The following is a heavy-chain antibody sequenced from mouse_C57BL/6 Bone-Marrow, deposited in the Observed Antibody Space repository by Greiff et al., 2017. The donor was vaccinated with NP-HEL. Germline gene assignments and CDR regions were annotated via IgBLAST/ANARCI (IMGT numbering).Heavy chain of an antibody. D-gene: IGHD1-1*01. CDR2: IYPGSGST. CDR3: ARYLITTVVHWYFDV. V-gene: IGHV1-55*01. CDR1: GYTFTSYW. Sequence: QVQLQQSGAELARPGASVKLSCKASGYTFTSYWITWVKQRPGQGLEWIGDIYPGSGSTNYNEKFKSKATLTVDTSSSTAYMQLSSLTSEDSAVYYCARYLITTVVHWYFDVWGTGTTVTVSS. J-gene: IGHJ1*03.